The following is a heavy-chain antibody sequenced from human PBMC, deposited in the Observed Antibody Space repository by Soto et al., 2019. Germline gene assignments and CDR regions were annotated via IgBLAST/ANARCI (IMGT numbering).Heavy chain of an antibody. CDR1: GGSIRSSHW. CDR3: ARRAYGMDV. CDR2: IFHIGHT. J-gene: IGHJ6*02. Sequence: VQLLESGPGLVKPSGTLSLTCVVSGGSIRSSHWWSWVRQPPGKGLEWIGEIFHIGHTNYNPSLKGRVTISLDQSKNQFSLNMTSVTAADTAVFYCARRAYGMDVWGQGTTVTVSS. V-gene: IGHV4-4*02.